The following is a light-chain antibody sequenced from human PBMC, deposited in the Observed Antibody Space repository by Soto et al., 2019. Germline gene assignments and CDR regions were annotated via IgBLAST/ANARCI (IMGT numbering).Light chain of an antibody. V-gene: IGKV4-1*01. CDR1: QSVLYGSNTKNY. CDR2: WAS. CDR3: QQYYSTPQT. Sequence: DIVMTQSPDSLAVSLGERATINCKFSQSVLYGSNTKNYLAWYQQKPGQPPKLLIYWASTRESGVPDRFSGSGSGTDFTLTISSLQAEDVAVYYCQQYYSTPQTFGQGTKVEIK. J-gene: IGKJ1*01.